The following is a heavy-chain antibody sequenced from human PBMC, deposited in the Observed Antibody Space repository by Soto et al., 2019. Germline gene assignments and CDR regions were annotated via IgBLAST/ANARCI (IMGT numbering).Heavy chain of an antibody. CDR2: IYRDDDK. CDR1: GFSLTTSGVG. Sequence: QITLKESGPTRVKPTQTLALTCTFSGFSLTTSGVGVGWIRQSPGKAPEWLAVIYRDDDKRYNPSLKNRLTITKDTSKNEVFLIMADMDPVDTGTFFCSHRGYMYGNWEHGYFDYWGQGTLVAVSS. CDR3: SHRGYMYGNWEHGYFDY. J-gene: IGHJ4*02. D-gene: IGHD5-18*01. V-gene: IGHV2-5*02.